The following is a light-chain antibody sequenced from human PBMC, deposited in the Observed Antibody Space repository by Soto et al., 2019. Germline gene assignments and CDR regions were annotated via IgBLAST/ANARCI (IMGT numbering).Light chain of an antibody. J-gene: IGKJ5*01. CDR3: QQYGGSPLT. CDR1: QSVSSSY. CDR2: GAS. V-gene: IGKV3-20*01. Sequence: EIVLTQSPGTLSLSPGERATLSCRASQSVSSSYLAWYQQKPGQAPRLLIHGASSRATGIPDRISGSGSGTDFTLTISRLEPEDFAVYYCQQYGGSPLTFGQGTRLEIK.